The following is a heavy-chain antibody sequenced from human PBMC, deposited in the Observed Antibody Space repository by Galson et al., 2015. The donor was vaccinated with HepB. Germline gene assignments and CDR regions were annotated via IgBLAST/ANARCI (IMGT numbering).Heavy chain of an antibody. D-gene: IGHD3-22*01. Sequence: PALVKPTQTLTVTCTFSGFSLATTGMRVSWIRQPPGKALEWLARIDWDDDKFYSISLKTRLTISKDTSKNQVVLTMTNMDPVDTATYYCARMVYDSSGDDAFDIWGQGTMVTVSS. V-gene: IGHV2-70*04. CDR3: ARMVYDSSGDDAFDI. J-gene: IGHJ3*02. CDR1: GFSLATTGMR. CDR2: IDWDDDK.